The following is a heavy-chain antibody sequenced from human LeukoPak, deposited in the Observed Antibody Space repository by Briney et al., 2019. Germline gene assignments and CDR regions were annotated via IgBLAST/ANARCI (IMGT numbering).Heavy chain of an antibody. J-gene: IGHJ3*02. V-gene: IGHV4-61*02. CDR1: GGSISSGSYY. D-gene: IGHD3-22*01. CDR2: IYTSGST. Sequence: SQTLSLTCTVSGGSISSGSYYWSWIRQPAGKGLEWIGRIYTSGSTNYNPSLKSRVTISVDTSRNQFSLKLSSVTAADTAVYYCARDLYYYDSSGYYLWGFDIWGQGTMVTVSS. CDR3: ARDLYYYDSSGYYLWGFDI.